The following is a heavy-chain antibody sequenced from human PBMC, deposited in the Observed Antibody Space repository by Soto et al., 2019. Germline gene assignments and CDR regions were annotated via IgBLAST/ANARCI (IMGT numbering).Heavy chain of an antibody. J-gene: IGHJ4*02. CDR1: GGTFSSYA. CDR3: ARARKYYYDSSGYYHQFDY. Sequence: SVKVSCKASGGTFSSYAISWVRQAPGQGLEWMGGIIPIFGTANYAQKFQGRVTITADESTSTAYMELSSLRSEDTAVYYCARARKYYYDSSGYYHQFDYWGQGTLVTVSS. V-gene: IGHV1-69*13. D-gene: IGHD3-22*01. CDR2: IIPIFGTA.